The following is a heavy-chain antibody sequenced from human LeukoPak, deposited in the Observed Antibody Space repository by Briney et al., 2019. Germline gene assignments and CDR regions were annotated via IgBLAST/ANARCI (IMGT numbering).Heavy chain of an antibody. J-gene: IGHJ4*02. CDR3: ASGRSTSRPFDY. V-gene: IGHV4-4*07. CDR1: GVAISDYF. D-gene: IGHD2-2*01. CDR2: ISTTGST. Sequence: SETLSLTCSVSGVAISDYFWSWIRQPAGRDLEWIGRISTTGSTYFNPSLQSRVRMSVDSSKTHFSLRLSSVTAADTAVYYCASGRSTSRPFDYWGQGTLVTVSS.